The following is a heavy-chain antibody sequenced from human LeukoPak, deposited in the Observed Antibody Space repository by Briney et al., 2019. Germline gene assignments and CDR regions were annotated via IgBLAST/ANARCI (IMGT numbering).Heavy chain of an antibody. V-gene: IGHV3-53*04. J-gene: IGHJ3*02. Sequence: GGSLRLSCAASGFTVSSNYMSWVRQAPGKGLEWVSVIYSGGSTYYADSVKGRFTISRHNSKNTLYLQMNSLRAEDTAVYYCARRDPAAAGNAFDIWGQGTMVTVS. CDR3: ARRDPAAAGNAFDI. D-gene: IGHD6-13*01. CDR2: IYSGGST. CDR1: GFTVSSNY.